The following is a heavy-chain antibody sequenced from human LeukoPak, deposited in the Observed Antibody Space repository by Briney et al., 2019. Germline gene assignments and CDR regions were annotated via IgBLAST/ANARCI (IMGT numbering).Heavy chain of an antibody. CDR2: IIPVFGTA. J-gene: IGHJ4*02. CDR3: ARDPIKQWLISFDY. D-gene: IGHD6-19*01. V-gene: IGHV1-69*13. CDR1: GGTFSSYA. Sequence: ASVKVSCKASGGTFSSYAISWVRQAPGQGLEWMGGIIPVFGTANYAQKFQGRVTITADESTSTAYMELSSLRSEDTAVYYCARDPIKQWLISFDYWGQGTLVTVSS.